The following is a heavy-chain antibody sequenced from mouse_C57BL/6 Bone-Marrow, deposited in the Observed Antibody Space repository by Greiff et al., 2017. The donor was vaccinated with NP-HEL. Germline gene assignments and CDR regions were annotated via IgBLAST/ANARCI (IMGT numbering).Heavy chain of an antibody. CDR1: GFTFSDYY. CDR3: AREAYYYGSSYAMDY. CDR2: INYDGSST. D-gene: IGHD1-1*01. V-gene: IGHV5-16*01. Sequence: DVQLVESEGGLVQPGSSMKLSCTASGFTFSDYYMAWVRQVPEKGLEWVANINYDGSSTYYLDSLKSRFIISRDNSNNILYLQMSSLKSEDTATYYCAREAYYYGSSYAMDYWGQGTSVTVSS. J-gene: IGHJ4*01.